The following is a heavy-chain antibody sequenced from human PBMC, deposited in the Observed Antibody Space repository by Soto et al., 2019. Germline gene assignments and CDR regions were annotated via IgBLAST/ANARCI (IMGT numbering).Heavy chain of an antibody. J-gene: IGHJ5*02. D-gene: IGHD3-3*01. CDR1: VGTFSSYA. CDR2: IIPIFGTA. V-gene: IGHV1-69*13. Sequence: ASVKISCQASVGTFSSYAISWVRQAPGQGLEWMGGIIPIFGTANYAQKFQGRVTITAEESTSTAYMELSSLRSEDTAVYYCARDRDYRYEWLVPWGQGTLVTVSS. CDR3: ARDRDYRYEWLVP.